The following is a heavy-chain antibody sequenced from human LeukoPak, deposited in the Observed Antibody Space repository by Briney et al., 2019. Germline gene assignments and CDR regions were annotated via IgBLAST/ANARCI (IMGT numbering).Heavy chain of an antibody. V-gene: IGHV4-39*01. CDR1: GGSVSSTAYY. Sequence: SETLSLTCTVSGGSVSSTAYYWGWIRQTPGKGLEWIGNAYVNGHTYYNPSLKSRVTIVVDTSKNEFSLKLSSVTAADTVVYYCARLGGYNLSRNAFDIWGRGTLVTVSS. CDR3: ARLGGYNLSRNAFDI. D-gene: IGHD5-24*01. CDR2: AYVNGHT. J-gene: IGHJ3*02.